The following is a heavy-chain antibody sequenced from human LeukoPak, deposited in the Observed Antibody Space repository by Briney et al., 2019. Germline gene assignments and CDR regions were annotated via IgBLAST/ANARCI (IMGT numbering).Heavy chain of an antibody. CDR2: IIPMFRTA. V-gene: IGHV1-69*13. D-gene: IGHD3-22*01. Sequence: SVKVACKASGGTFSRSAVNWVRQAPGQGLEWMGGIIPMFRTANYAQKFRGRVTITADESTSTAYMELNSLRSEDTAVYYCARDASIHDSSSYYFLWWGQGTLVTVSS. CDR1: GGTFSRSA. CDR3: ARDASIHDSSSYYFLW. J-gene: IGHJ4*02.